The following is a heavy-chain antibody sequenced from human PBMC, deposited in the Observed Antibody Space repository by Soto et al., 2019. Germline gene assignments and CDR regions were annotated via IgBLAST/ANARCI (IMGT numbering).Heavy chain of an antibody. V-gene: IGHV4-4*02. CDR1: RGSISSSNW. CDR2: IYHSGST. J-gene: IGHJ6*03. Sequence: SETLSLTCAVSRGSISSSNWWSWVRQPPGKGLEWSGEIYHSGSTNYNPSLKSRVTISVDKSKNQFSLKLSSVTAADTAVYSCARDIYSSSVVPNYMDVWGKGTTVTVSS. CDR3: ARDIYSSSVVPNYMDV. D-gene: IGHD6-6*01.